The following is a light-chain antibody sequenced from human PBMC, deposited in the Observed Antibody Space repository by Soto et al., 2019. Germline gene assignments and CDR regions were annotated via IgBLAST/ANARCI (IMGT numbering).Light chain of an antibody. J-gene: IGKJ1*01. CDR3: QQLNSYRT. V-gene: IGKV1-9*01. Sequence: IQLTQSPSSLSASVGDRVTITCRASQGISSYLAWYQQKPGXTPXXLIYAASTLQSGVPSRFSGSGSGTDFTLTISSLQPEDFATYYCQQLNSYRTFGQGTKVDIK. CDR1: QGISSY. CDR2: AAS.